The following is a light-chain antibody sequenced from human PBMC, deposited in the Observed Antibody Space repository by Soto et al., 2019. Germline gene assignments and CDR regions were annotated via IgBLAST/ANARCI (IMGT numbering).Light chain of an antibody. CDR3: AAWDDSLNGSYV. V-gene: IGLV1-44*01. J-gene: IGLJ1*01. CDR1: SSNIGSNT. CDR2: SNN. Sequence: QSVLTQPPSASGTPGQRVTISCSGSSSNIGSNTVNWYQQLPGTAPKLLIYSNNQRPSGVPDRFSGSKSGTSASLAISGLQSDDEADYYCAAWDDSLNGSYVFGTGTQLTVL.